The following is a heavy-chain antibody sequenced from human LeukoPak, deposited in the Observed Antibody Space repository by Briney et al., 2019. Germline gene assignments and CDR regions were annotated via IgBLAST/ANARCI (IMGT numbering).Heavy chain of an antibody. J-gene: IGHJ4*02. D-gene: IGHD3-10*01. Sequence: GGSLRLSCTASGFTFGDYAMSWVRQAPGKGLEWVGFIRSKAYGGTTEYAASVKGRFTISRDDSKSIAYLQMNSLKTEDTAVYYCTRDRRSERDYYGSGSYYPRVYWGQGTLVTVSS. V-gene: IGHV3-49*04. CDR2: IRSKAYGGTT. CDR1: GFTFGDYA. CDR3: TRDRRSERDYYGSGSYYPRVY.